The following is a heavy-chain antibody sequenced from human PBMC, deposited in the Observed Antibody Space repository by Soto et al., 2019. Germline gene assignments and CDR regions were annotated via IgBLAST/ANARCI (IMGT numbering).Heavy chain of an antibody. CDR2: IYYSGTT. J-gene: IGHJ6*02. CDR3: AASCVACGGFNYYGMDV. CDR1: GGSISSGGYY. V-gene: IGHV4-31*03. Sequence: QVQLQESGPGLVKPSQTLSLTCTVSGGSISSGGYYWYWIRQHPGKGLEWIGYIYYSGTTYYNPSLKCRVTISVDTSKNQFSLKLSSATAADTAVYYCAASCVACGGFNYYGMDVWGQGTTVTVSS. D-gene: IGHD2-21*01.